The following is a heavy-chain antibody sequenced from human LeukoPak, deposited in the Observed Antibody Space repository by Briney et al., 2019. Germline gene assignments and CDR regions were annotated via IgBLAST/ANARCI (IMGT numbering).Heavy chain of an antibody. CDR2: ITGSGVGT. CDR1: EFTFAGYA. CDR3: VKTHGDQRG. Sequence: GGSLRLSCAASEFTFAGYAMSWVRQAPGKGLEWVSAITGSGVGTYYADSVKGRFTISRDDPKNMLYLQMNSLRAEDTAVYYCVKTHGDQRGWGQGTLVTVSS. D-gene: IGHD4-17*01. J-gene: IGHJ4*02. V-gene: IGHV3-23*01.